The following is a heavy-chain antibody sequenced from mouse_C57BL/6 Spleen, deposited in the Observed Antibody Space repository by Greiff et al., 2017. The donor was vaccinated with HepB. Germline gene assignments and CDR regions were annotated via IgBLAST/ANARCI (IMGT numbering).Heavy chain of an antibody. J-gene: IGHJ2*01. CDR2: INPSNGGT. Sequence: VQLQQSGAELVRPGTSVKVSCKASGYAFTNYLIEWVKQRPGQGLEWIGNINPSNGGTNYNEKFKSKATLTVDKSSSTAYMQLSSLTSEDSAVYYCARSHGSSFDYWGQGTTLTVSS. D-gene: IGHD1-1*01. CDR1: GYAFTNYL. V-gene: IGHV1-54*01. CDR3: ARSHGSSFDY.